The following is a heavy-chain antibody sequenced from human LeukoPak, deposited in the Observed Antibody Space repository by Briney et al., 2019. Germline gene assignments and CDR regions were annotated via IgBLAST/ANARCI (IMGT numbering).Heavy chain of an antibody. CDR1: GGTFSNYA. J-gene: IGHJ3*02. CDR3: AREDDTGRYMGDDAFDI. V-gene: IGHV1-69*06. Sequence: ASVKVSCKASGGTFSNYAISWVRQAPGQGLEWMGGIIPIFGTANCAQKFRGRVTITADKSTRTAYMELSSLRSEDTAVYYCAREDDTGRYMGDDAFDIWGQGTMVTVSS. CDR2: IIPIFGTA. D-gene: IGHD1-26*01.